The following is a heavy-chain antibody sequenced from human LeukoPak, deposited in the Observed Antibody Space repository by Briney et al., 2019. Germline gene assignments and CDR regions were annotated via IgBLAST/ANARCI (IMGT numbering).Heavy chain of an antibody. D-gene: IGHD2-15*01. CDR1: GFTFSNYA. CDR2: ISGSGGST. CDR3: AKGLVVVAATNYFDY. Sequence: PGGSLRLSCAASGFTFSNYAMTWVRQAPGKGLEWVSAISGSGGSTYYADSVKGRFTISRDNSKNTLYLQMNSLRAEDTAVYYCAKGLVVVAATNYFDYWGQGTLVTVSS. J-gene: IGHJ4*02. V-gene: IGHV3-23*01.